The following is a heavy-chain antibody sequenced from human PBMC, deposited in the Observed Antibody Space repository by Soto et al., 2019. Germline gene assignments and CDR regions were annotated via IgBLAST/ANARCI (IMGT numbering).Heavy chain of an antibody. CDR3: ARMATTLSDGFDL. CDR1: GGSLTSGSYY. V-gene: IGHV4-61*01. D-gene: IGHD1-1*01. J-gene: IGHJ3*01. CDR2: VYHSGYT. Sequence: QVQLQESGPGLLKPSETLSLTCSVSGGSLTSGSYYWSWIRQPPDMGLEWIGYVYHSGYTHYNSSLKRRVTVSIDTPKNQFSLKLGSVTTADTALYFCARMATTLSDGFDLWGRGTMVTVSS.